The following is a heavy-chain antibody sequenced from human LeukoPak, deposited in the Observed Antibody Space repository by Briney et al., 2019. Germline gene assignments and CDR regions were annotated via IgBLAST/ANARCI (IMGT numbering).Heavy chain of an antibody. CDR1: SGSFSGYY. D-gene: IGHD2-2*01. J-gene: IGHJ6*02. Sequence: SETLSLTCAVYSGSFSGYYWSWIRQPPGKGLEWIGEINHSGSTNFNPSLKSRVTISLGTSKNQFSLKVSSVTAADTAVYYCARSPCSSTSCYYYYGMDVWGQGTTVTVSS. CDR3: ARSPCSSTSCYYYYGMDV. CDR2: INHSGST. V-gene: IGHV4-34*01.